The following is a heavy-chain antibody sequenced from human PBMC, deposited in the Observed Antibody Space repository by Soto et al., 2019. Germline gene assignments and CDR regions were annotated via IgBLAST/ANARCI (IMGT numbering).Heavy chain of an antibody. CDR1: GGSISSYY. CDR3: ARSRGGITMIVVDREFDY. Sequence: SETLSLTCTVCGGSISSYYWSWIRQPPGKGLEWIGYIYYSGSTNYTPSLKSRVTISVDTSKNQFSLKLSSVTAADTAVYYCARSRGGITMIVVDREFDYWGQGTLVTVSS. CDR2: IYYSGST. D-gene: IGHD3-22*01. V-gene: IGHV4-59*01. J-gene: IGHJ4*02.